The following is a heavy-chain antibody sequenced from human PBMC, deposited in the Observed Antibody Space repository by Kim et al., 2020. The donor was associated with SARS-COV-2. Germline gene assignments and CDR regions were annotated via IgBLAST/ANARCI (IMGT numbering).Heavy chain of an antibody. Sequence: QKHQGRVTMTTDTSTSTAYMELRSLRSDDTAVYYCARCYDFWGGYCYFDYWGQGTLVTVSS. V-gene: IGHV1-18*01. J-gene: IGHJ4*02. CDR3: ARCYDFWGGYCYFDY. D-gene: IGHD3-3*01.